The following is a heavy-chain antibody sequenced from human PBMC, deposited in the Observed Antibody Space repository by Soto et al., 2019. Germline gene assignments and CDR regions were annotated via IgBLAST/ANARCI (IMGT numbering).Heavy chain of an antibody. Sequence: GGSLRLSCEASGFSIRDYWMHWVRQAPGEGLAWVSCINGDASSTTYADSVKGRFTISRDDAKNTVYLQMTSLRAEDTAVYFCARDRSYAMEVWGQGTRVTVYS. V-gene: IGHV3-74*01. CDR3: ARDRSYAMEV. J-gene: IGHJ6*02. CDR2: INGDASST. CDR1: GFSIRDYW.